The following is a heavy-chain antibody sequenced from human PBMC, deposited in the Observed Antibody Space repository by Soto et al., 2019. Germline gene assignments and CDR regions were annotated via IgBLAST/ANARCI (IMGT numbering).Heavy chain of an antibody. J-gene: IGHJ6*02. Sequence: GGSLRLSCTTSGFTFSSYAMSWVRQAPGKGLEWVSAISGSGGSTYYADSVKGRFTISRDNSKNTLYLQMNSLRAEDTAVYYCAKYGSGDFWSGYYYYGMDVWGQGTTVTVSS. D-gene: IGHD3-3*01. CDR1: GFTFSSYA. V-gene: IGHV3-23*01. CDR3: AKYGSGDFWSGYYYYGMDV. CDR2: ISGSGGST.